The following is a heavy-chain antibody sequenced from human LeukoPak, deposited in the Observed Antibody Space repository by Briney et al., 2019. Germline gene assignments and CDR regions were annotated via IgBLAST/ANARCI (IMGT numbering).Heavy chain of an antibody. CDR3: ARVILTGYYLHYGMDV. J-gene: IGHJ6*02. CDR1: GFTFSSYW. D-gene: IGHD3-9*01. Sequence: GGSLRLSCAASGFTFSSYWMHWVRQAPGKGLVWVSRINSDGSSTSYADSVKGRFTISRDNAKNTLYLQMNSLRAEDTAVYYCARVILTGYYLHYGMDVWGQGTTVTVSS. CDR2: INSDGSST. V-gene: IGHV3-74*01.